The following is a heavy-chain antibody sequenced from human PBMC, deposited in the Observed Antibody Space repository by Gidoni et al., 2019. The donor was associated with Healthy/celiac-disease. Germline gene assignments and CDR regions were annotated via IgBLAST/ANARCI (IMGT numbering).Heavy chain of an antibody. D-gene: IGHD2-2*03. CDR1: GFTFSNAW. CDR3: TTDVGYCTSTSCYDAFDI. CDR2: IKSKTDGGTT. V-gene: IGHV3-15*01. Sequence: EVQLVESGGGLVKPGGSLRLSCAASGFTFSNAWMNWVRQAPGKGLEWVGRIKSKTDGGTTDYAAPVKGRFTISRDDSKNTLYLQMNSLKTEDTAVYYCTTDVGYCTSTSCYDAFDIWGQGTMVTVSS. J-gene: IGHJ3*02.